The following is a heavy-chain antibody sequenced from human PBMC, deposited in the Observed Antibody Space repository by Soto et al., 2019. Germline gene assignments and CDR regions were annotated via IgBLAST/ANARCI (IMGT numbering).Heavy chain of an antibody. D-gene: IGHD3-22*01. V-gene: IGHV4-59*08. J-gene: IGHJ5*02. CDR2: IYYSGST. CDR3: ARQGDESYYYDSSGPRTVGWFDP. CDR1: GGSISSYY. Sequence: SETLSLTCTVSGGSISSYYWSWIRQPPGKGLEWIGYIYYSGSTNYNPSLKSRVTISVDTSKNQFSLKLSSVTAADTAVYYCARQGDESYYYDSSGPRTVGWFDPWGQGTLVTVS.